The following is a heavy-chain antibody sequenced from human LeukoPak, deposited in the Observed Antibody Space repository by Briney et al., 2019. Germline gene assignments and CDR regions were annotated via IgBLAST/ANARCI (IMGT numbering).Heavy chain of an antibody. Sequence: GGSLRLSCAASGFTFSSYAVSWVRQAPGKGLEWVSAISGSGGSTYYADSVKGRFTISRDNSKNTLYLQMNSLRAEDTAVYYCAKALDYYGSGSPDYWGQGTLVTVSS. J-gene: IGHJ4*02. CDR2: ISGSGGST. D-gene: IGHD3-10*01. CDR1: GFTFSSYA. CDR3: AKALDYYGSGSPDY. V-gene: IGHV3-23*01.